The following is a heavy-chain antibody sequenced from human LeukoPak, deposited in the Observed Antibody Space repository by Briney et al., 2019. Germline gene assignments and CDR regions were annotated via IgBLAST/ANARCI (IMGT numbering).Heavy chain of an antibody. CDR1: GFTFSSYS. J-gene: IGHJ4*02. D-gene: IGHD4-11*01. CDR3: TSEGISNYPY. CDR2: ISSSSSYI. V-gene: IGHV3-21*04. Sequence: PGGSLRLSCAASGFTFSSYSMNWVRQAPGKGLEWVSSISSSSSYIYYADSVKGRFTISRDNAKNSLYLQMNSLKTEDTAVYYCTSEGISNYPYWGQGTLVTVSS.